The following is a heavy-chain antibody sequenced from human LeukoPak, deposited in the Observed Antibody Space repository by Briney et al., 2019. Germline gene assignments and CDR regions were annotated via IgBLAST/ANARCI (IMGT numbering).Heavy chain of an antibody. D-gene: IGHD3-22*01. Sequence: SETLSLTCTVSGGSIGSGDYHWSWIRQPPGKGLEWIGYMYYSGSTYYNPSLKSRATISVDTSKNQFSLKVRSVTAADTAVYDWTSPYCYDSRIDPGGQGTLITVSS. CDR3: TSPYCYDSRIDP. CDR1: GGSIGSGDYH. V-gene: IGHV4-30-4*01. J-gene: IGHJ5*02. CDR2: MYYSGST.